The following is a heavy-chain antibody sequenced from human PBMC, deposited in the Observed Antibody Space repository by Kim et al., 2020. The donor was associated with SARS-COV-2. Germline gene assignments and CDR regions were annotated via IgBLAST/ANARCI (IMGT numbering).Heavy chain of an antibody. V-gene: IGHV4-59*08. J-gene: IGHJ4*02. CDR3: ARHGTGGYCANGVCYPFDY. CDR1: GGSISSYY. Sequence: SETLSLTCTVSGGSISSYYWSWIRQPPGKGLEWIGYIYYSGSTKYNPSLKSRVAISVDTSKNQFSLKLSSVTAADTAVYYCARHGTGGYCANGVCYPFDYWGQGSLIDVSS. D-gene: IGHD2-8*01. CDR2: IYYSGST.